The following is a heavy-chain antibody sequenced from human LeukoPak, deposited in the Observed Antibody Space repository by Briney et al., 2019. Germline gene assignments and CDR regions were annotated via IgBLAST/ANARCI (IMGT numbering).Heavy chain of an antibody. V-gene: IGHV3-21*01. CDR2: ISSSSSYI. CDR3: ARAPLRLGGLPADY. Sequence: GGSLRLSCAASGFTFSSYSMNWVRQAPGKGLEWVSSISSSSSYIYYADSVKGRFTISRDNAKNSLYLQMNSLRAEDTAVYYCARAPLRLGGLPADYWGQGTLVTVSS. J-gene: IGHJ4*02. D-gene: IGHD3-16*01. CDR1: GFTFSSYS.